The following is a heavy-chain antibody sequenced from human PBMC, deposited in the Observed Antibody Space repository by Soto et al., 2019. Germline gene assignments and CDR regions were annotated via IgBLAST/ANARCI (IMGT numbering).Heavy chain of an antibody. Sequence: EVQLLESGGGLGQPGGSLRLSCTASGFTFNRHAMTCVRQAPGKGLEWVSGLSDSGGSIYSADSVKGRFTISIDNSMNPMYLQMNTLRAEDTAVYYCSRVSSAWYAGFFDLWGQGTLVTVSS. V-gene: IGHV3-23*01. CDR3: SRVSSAWYAGFFDL. CDR2: LSDSGGSI. J-gene: IGHJ4*02. CDR1: GFTFNRHA. D-gene: IGHD2-8*01.